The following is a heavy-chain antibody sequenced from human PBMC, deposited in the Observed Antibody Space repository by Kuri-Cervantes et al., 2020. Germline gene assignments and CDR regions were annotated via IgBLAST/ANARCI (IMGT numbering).Heavy chain of an antibody. D-gene: IGHD1-26*01. J-gene: IGHJ4*02. CDR2: IKQDGSEK. V-gene: IGHV3-7*02. CDR1: GFTFSDHD. CDR3: ATGGSYFYY. Sequence: GGSLRLSCAVSGFTFSDHDMDWVRQAPGKGLEWVANIKQDGSEKYFVDSVKGRFTVSRDNAKNSLYLQMDSLRAEDTAVYYCATGGSYFYYWGQGTLVTVSS.